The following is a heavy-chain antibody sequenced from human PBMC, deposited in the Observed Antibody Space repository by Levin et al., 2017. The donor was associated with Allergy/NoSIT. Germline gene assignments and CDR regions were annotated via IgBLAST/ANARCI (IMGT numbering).Heavy chain of an antibody. CDR2: IYYSGST. Sequence: SETLSLTCTVSGGSISSSSYYWGWIRQPPGKGLEWIGSIYYSGSTYYNPSLKSRVTISVDTSKNQFSLKLSSVTAADTAVYYCALGPGYFDYWGQGTLVTVSS. V-gene: IGHV4-39*07. CDR1: GGSISSSSYY. D-gene: IGHD3-10*01. CDR3: ALGPGYFDY. J-gene: IGHJ4*02.